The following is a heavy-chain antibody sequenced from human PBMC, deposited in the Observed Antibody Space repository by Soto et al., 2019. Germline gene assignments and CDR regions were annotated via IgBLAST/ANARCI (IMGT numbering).Heavy chain of an antibody. J-gene: IGHJ3*02. D-gene: IGHD3-22*01. Sequence: QLQLQESGSGLVKPSQTLSLTCSVSGGSISSGGFSWNWIRQPPGKGLEWIGNIYTSGITHYNPSLKSRVTMSVDGSKNHFSLKMSSVTAADTAVYYCARDSYDRGGMVNDGFDIWGLGTMVTVSS. CDR1: GGSISSGGFS. V-gene: IGHV4-30-2*01. CDR3: ARDSYDRGGMVNDGFDI. CDR2: IYTSGIT.